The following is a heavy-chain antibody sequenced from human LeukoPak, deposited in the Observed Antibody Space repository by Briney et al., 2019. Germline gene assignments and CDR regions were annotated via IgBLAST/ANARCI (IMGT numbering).Heavy chain of an antibody. CDR2: INQNGST. J-gene: IGHJ4*02. D-gene: IGHD5-12*01. V-gene: IGHV4-34*01. CDR1: GGSFSGYY. CDR3: ARGARSVDIVATISRGPTHWFV. Sequence: PSETLSLTFAVYGGSFSGYYCSSIPQPPGKGLGLIGEINQNGSTDYNPFLKSRVTISVGTSKKQFSLKLRSVTAADTAVYYCARGARSVDIVATISRGPTHWFVWGQGTLVTVSS.